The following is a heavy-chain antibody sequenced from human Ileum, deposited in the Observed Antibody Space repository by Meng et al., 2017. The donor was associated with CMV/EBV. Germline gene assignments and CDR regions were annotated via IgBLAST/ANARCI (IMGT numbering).Heavy chain of an antibody. V-gene: IGHV1-3*01. CDR2: INGGNGIT. CDR3: ARIGNGAHFDY. Sequence: SCKASGYNFTNYAMQWLRQATGQGLEWMGWINGGNGITKYSQKFQGRVTFTRDTSASTGFMEVSSLRYEDTAVYYCARIGNGAHFDYWGQGTLVTVSS. D-gene: IGHD4-17*01. CDR1: GYNFTNYA. J-gene: IGHJ4*02.